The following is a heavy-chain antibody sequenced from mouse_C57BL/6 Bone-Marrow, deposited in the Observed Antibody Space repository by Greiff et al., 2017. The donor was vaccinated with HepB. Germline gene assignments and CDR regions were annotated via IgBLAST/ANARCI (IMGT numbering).Heavy chain of an antibody. J-gene: IGHJ4*01. D-gene: IGHD1-1*01. Sequence: VKLMESGPELVKPGASVKISCKASGYAFSSSWMNWVKQRPGKGLEWIGRIYPGDGDTNYNGKFKGKATLTADKSSSTAYMQLSSLTSEDSAVYFCAREIYYGSSYGAMDYWGQGTSVTVSS. V-gene: IGHV1-82*01. CDR3: AREIYYGSSYGAMDY. CDR2: IYPGDGDT. CDR1: GYAFSSSW.